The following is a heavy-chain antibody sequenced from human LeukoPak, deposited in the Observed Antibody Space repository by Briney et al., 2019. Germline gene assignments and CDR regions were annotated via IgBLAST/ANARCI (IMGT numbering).Heavy chain of an antibody. Sequence: PSENLSLTCTVSGASISSGGRYWSWVRQPPGKGLEWIGYVYHDGDTYYSPSLKSRVSISVERSMNQFSLRLNSVTVADTAFYYCANLGEGIWGRGTMVIVSS. D-gene: IGHD3-10*01. CDR1: GASISSGGRY. V-gene: IGHV4-30-2*01. CDR2: VYHDGDT. J-gene: IGHJ3*02. CDR3: ANLGEGI.